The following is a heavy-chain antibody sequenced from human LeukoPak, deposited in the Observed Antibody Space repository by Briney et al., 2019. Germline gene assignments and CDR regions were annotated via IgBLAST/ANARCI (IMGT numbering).Heavy chain of an antibody. CDR1: GGSFSGYY. V-gene: IGHV4-34*01. Sequence: SETLSLTCAVYGGSFSGYYWSWICQPPGKGLEWIGEINHSGSTNYNPSLKSRVTISVDTSKNQFSLKLSSVTAADTAVYYCARGVGSTSSHYYYYYGMDVWGQGTTVTVSS. J-gene: IGHJ6*02. CDR2: INHSGST. CDR3: ARGVGSTSSHYYYYYGMDV. D-gene: IGHD2-2*01.